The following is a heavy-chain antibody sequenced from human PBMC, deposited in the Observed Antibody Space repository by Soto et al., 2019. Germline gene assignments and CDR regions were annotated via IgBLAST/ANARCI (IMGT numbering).Heavy chain of an antibody. CDR3: VRTYYTGDSGPYDY. J-gene: IGHJ4*02. CDR2: IYYSGTT. D-gene: IGHD2-15*01. CDR1: GDSISSGGYY. Sequence: QVQLQESGPGLVKPSQTLSLTCTVSGDSISSGGYYWSWIRQHPGKGLEWIGYIYYSGTTYYNPSLERQVSISADTSENQFSLKVKSVTVADTAVYYCVRTYYTGDSGPYDYWGQGTLVPVSS. V-gene: IGHV4-31*01.